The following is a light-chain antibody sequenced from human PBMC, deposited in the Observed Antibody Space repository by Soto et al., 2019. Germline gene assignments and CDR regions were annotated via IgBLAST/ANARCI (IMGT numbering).Light chain of an antibody. CDR1: NSDVGGYNY. J-gene: IGLJ1*01. CDR3: TSWTSTSTYV. CDR2: DVF. Sequence: QSALTQDASVSGSPGQSITISCTGTNSDVGGYNYVSWYQQHPGKAPKLMIYDVFTRPSGVSNLFSGSKSGNTASLTISALQAEDEADYYCTSWTSTSTYVFGSGTKLTVL. V-gene: IGLV2-14*03.